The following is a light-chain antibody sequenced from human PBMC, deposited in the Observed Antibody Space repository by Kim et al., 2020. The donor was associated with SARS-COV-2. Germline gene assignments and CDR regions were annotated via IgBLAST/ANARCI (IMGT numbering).Light chain of an antibody. V-gene: IGKV1-39*01. Sequence: ASVGDRVTITCRASQKISTYLNWYQQKPGKAPNLLIFGASNLQSGVPSRFGGSGAGTDFTLTITNLQPEDFATYYCQQSYISPRTFGQGTKVDIK. CDR2: GAS. CDR1: QKISTY. J-gene: IGKJ1*01. CDR3: QQSYISPRT.